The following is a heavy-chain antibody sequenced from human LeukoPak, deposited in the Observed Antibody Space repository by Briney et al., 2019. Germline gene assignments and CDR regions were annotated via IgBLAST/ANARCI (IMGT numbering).Heavy chain of an antibody. D-gene: IGHD3-22*01. CDR3: ARRPRYYYDSSGYRDAFDI. J-gene: IGHJ3*02. V-gene: IGHV4-59*08. Sequence: SETLSLTCTVSGGSISSYYWSWIRQPPGKGLEWIGYIYYSGSTNYNPSLKSRVTISVDTSKNQFSLKLSSVTAADTAVYYCARRPRYYYDSSGYRDAFDIWGQGTMVTVSS. CDR1: GGSISSYY. CDR2: IYYSGST.